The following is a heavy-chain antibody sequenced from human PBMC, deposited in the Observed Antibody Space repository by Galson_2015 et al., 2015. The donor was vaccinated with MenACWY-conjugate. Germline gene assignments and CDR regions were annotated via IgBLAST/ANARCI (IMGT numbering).Heavy chain of an antibody. D-gene: IGHD3-3*01. Sequence: SLRLSCAASGFTFSSYWMSWVRQAPGKGLEWVTNIKQDGSEKYYLDSVKSRFTISRDNDKNSLYLQMNSLRAEDTAVYYCARAFEGYDFWSGQYYYYYYMDVWGKGTTVTVSS. CDR2: IKQDGSEK. V-gene: IGHV3-7*03. J-gene: IGHJ6*03. CDR1: GFTFSSYW. CDR3: ARAFEGYDFWSGQYYYYYYMDV.